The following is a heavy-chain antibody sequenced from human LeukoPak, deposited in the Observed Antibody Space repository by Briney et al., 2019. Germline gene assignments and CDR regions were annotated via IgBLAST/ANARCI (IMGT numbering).Heavy chain of an antibody. CDR3: ARLTAARSYYYYYMDV. D-gene: IGHD6-6*01. V-gene: IGHV4-39*01. Sequence: PSETLSLTCAVSGGSISSSSYYWGWIRQPPGKGLEWIGSIYYSGSTYYNPSLKSRVTTSVDTSKNQFSLKLSSVTAADTAVYYCARLTAARSYYYYYMDVWGKGTTVTVSS. J-gene: IGHJ6*03. CDR1: GGSISSSSYY. CDR2: IYYSGST.